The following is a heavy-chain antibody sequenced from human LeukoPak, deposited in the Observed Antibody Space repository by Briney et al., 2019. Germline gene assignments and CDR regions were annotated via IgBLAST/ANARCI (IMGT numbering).Heavy chain of an antibody. D-gene: IGHD4-23*01. V-gene: IGHV3-23*01. J-gene: IGHJ6*02. CDR1: GFTFSSSA. Sequence: GGSLRLSCAASGFTFSSSAMSWVRQALGKGLEWVSAISRSGGNIKYVDSVKGRFTISRDNSKNTLYLQMNSLSADDTALYYCAKDGYGGDSEYYYYYGMDVWGQGTTVTVSS. CDR3: AKDGYGGDSEYYYYYGMDV. CDR2: ISRSGGNI.